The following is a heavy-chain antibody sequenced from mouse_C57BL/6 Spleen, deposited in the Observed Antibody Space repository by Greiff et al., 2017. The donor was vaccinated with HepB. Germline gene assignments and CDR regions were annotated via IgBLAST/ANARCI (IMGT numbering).Heavy chain of an antibody. J-gene: IGHJ1*03. Sequence: EVHLVESGEGLVKPGGSLKLSCAASGFTFSSYAMSWVRQTPEKRLEWVAYISSGGDYIYYADTVKGRFTISRDNARNTLYLQMSSLKSEDTAMYYCTRVATVVEGYFDVWGTGTTVTVSS. D-gene: IGHD1-1*01. V-gene: IGHV5-9-1*02. CDR2: ISSGGDYI. CDR1: GFTFSSYA. CDR3: TRVATVVEGYFDV.